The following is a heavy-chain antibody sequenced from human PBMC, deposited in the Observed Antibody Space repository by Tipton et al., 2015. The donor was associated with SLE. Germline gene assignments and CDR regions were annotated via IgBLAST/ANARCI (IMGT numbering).Heavy chain of an antibody. Sequence: LRLSCTVSGGSVSVPSYAWSWIRQPPGKGLEWIGYVSHSGYSHDNPSLEDRVTVSIDKSGNQFSLRLTSVTAADTAVYYCATLVRDRYSNYPFVFDSWGQGVLVTLSS. D-gene: IGHD4-11*01. V-gene: IGHV4-30-2*01. CDR1: GGSVSVPSYA. CDR3: ATLVRDRYSNYPFVFDS. J-gene: IGHJ4*02. CDR2: VSHSGYS.